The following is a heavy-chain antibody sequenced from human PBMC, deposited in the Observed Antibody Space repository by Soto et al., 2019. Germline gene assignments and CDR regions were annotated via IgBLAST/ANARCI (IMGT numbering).Heavy chain of an antibody. Sequence: QVQPVESGGGVVQPGRSLRLSCAASGFTFSSYAMHWVRQAPGKGLEWVAVMSFDGSNKYYADSVNGRFTISRDNSKNTLYLQMNSLRAEDTAVYYCARSPSRNYYDNIDYWGQGTLVTVSS. CDR2: MSFDGSNK. CDR3: ARSPSRNYYDNIDY. D-gene: IGHD3-22*01. V-gene: IGHV3-30-3*01. CDR1: GFTFSSYA. J-gene: IGHJ4*02.